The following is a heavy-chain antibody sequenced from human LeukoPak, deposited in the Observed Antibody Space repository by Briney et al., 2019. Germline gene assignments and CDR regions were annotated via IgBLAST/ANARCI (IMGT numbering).Heavy chain of an antibody. CDR3: ARDLGDGYNFDY. CDR1: GGYISSYY. D-gene: IGHD5-24*01. Sequence: SETLSLTCTVSGGYISSYYCSWIRQPPRKRLEWIGYIYYSGSTNYNPSLKSRVTISVDTSKNQFSLKLSSVTAADTAVYYRARDLGDGYNFDYWGQGTLVTVSS. V-gene: IGHV4-59*01. J-gene: IGHJ4*02. CDR2: IYYSGST.